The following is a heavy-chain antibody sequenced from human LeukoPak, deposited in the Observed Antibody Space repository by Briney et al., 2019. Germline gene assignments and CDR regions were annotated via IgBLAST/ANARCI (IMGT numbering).Heavy chain of an antibody. D-gene: IGHD6-19*01. Sequence: GGSLRLSCSASGFIFSTYTMYWVRQAPGKGLEYVSVINGDGRTTYYIDSVRGRFTISRDNAESSLYLQMNSLRVEDTAVYYCVRNLAVAGTCFDSWGQGTLVTVSS. CDR2: INGDGRTT. V-gene: IGHV3-64*04. CDR1: GFIFSTYT. CDR3: VRNLAVAGTCFDS. J-gene: IGHJ4*02.